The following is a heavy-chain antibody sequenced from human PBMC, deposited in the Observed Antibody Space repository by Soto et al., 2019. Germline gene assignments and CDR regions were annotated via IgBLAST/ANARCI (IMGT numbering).Heavy chain of an antibody. V-gene: IGHV4-39*01. J-gene: IGHJ4*02. Sequence: SETLSLTCTVSGGSISSSSYYWGWIRQPPGKGLEWIGSIYYSGSTYYNPSLKSRVTISVDTSKNQFSLKLSSVNAADTAVYYCARLEGTYGDFDYWGQGTLVTVSX. D-gene: IGHD4-17*01. CDR1: GGSISSSSYY. CDR2: IYYSGST. CDR3: ARLEGTYGDFDY.